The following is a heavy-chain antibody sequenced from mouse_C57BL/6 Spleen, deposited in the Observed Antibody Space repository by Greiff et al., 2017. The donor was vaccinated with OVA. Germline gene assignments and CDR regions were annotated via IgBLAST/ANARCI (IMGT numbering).Heavy chain of an antibody. Sequence: VKLMESGAELVRPGASVTLSCKASGYTFTDYEMHWVKQTPVHGLEWIGAIDPETGGTAYNQKFKGKAILTADKSSSTAYMELRSLTSEDSAVYYCTRRGLYYYGIPYYCDYWGQGTTLTVSS. CDR3: TRRGLYYYGIPYYCDY. D-gene: IGHD1-1*01. J-gene: IGHJ2*01. CDR2: IDPETGGT. V-gene: IGHV1-15*01. CDR1: GYTFTDYE.